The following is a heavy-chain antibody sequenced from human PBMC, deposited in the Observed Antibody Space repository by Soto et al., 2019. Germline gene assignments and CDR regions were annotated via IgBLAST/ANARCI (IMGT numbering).Heavy chain of an antibody. V-gene: IGHV3-33*01. CDR1: GFTFRNYG. J-gene: IGHJ4*02. CDR3: ARDFCRSPTCLDY. Sequence: QVQLVESGGGVVQPGGSLRLSCAASGFTFRNYGMHWVRQAPGKGLEWVTAIQSDGSKKYNADSVKGRFTISRDDSKNALYMQMDSLRVEDTAVYYCARDFCRSPTCLDYWGQGTLVIVSS. CDR2: IQSDGSKK. D-gene: IGHD2-2*01.